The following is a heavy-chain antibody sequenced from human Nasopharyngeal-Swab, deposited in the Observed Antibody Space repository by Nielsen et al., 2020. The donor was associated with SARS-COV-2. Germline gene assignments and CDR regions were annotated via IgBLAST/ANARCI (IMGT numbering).Heavy chain of an antibody. CDR3: ASRYYDFWSGYPSAFDI. V-gene: IGHV1-8*01. D-gene: IGHD3-3*01. Sequence: WARQAPGQGLEWMGWMNPNSGNTGYAQKFQGRVTMTRNTSISTAYMELSSLRSEDTAVYYCASRYYDFWSGYPSAFDIWGQGTMVTVSS. J-gene: IGHJ3*02. CDR2: MNPNSGNT.